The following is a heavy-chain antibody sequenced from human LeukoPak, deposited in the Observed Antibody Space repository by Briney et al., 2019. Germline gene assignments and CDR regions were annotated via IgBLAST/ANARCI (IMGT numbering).Heavy chain of an antibody. J-gene: IGHJ4*02. CDR2: ITSGAGST. D-gene: IGHD3-22*01. V-gene: IGHV3-11*01. CDR3: TRDRRGTYYAFAS. Sequence: GGSLRLSCDASGFSISDSYMSWIRQSPGKGLEWISYITSGAGSTKYADSVKGRFTISRDKAKNSVALQLNSLRAEDTAVYYCTRDRRGTYYAFASWGQGTLVTVSS. CDR1: GFSISDSY.